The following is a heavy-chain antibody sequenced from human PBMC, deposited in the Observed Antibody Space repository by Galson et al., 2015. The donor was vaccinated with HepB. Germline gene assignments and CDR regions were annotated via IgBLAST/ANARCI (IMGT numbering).Heavy chain of an antibody. CDR3: ARNNSDKDGFRI. D-gene: IGHD1/OR15-1a*01. J-gene: IGHJ3*02. CDR2: ISGYNDNT. CDR1: GYTFTSHG. V-gene: IGHV1-18*01. Sequence: SVKVSCKASGYTFTSHGISWVRQAPGQGLEWMGWISGYNDNTKYAQKIQGRVTLTTEPLTSTAYMELRSLRSDDTAVYYCARNNSDKDGFRIWGQGTMLIVSS.